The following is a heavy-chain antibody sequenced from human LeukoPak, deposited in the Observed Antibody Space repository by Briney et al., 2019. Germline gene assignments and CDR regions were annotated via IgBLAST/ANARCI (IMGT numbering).Heavy chain of an antibody. D-gene: IGHD2-2*01. J-gene: IGHJ6*02. CDR1: GGTFSSYT. V-gene: IGHV1-69*02. Sequence: GALVKVSCKASGGTFSSYTISWVRQAPGQGLEWMGRIIPILGIANYAQKFQGRVTITADKSTSTAYMELSSLRSEDTAVYYCASLLGYCSSTSCAYGMDVWGQGTTVTVSS. CDR3: ASLLGYCSSTSCAYGMDV. CDR2: IIPILGIA.